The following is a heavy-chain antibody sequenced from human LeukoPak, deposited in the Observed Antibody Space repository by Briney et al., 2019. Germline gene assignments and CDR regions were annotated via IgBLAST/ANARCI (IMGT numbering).Heavy chain of an antibody. Sequence: ASVKVSCKVSGYTLTELSMHWVRQAPGKGLEWMGGFDPEDGETIYAQKFQGRVTMTEDTSTDTAYMELSSLRSEDTAVYYCVTASGYCSSTSCYGGGDYWGQGTLVTVSS. V-gene: IGHV1-24*01. CDR2: FDPEDGET. CDR1: GYTLTELS. CDR3: VTASGYCSSTSCYGGGDY. D-gene: IGHD2-2*01. J-gene: IGHJ4*02.